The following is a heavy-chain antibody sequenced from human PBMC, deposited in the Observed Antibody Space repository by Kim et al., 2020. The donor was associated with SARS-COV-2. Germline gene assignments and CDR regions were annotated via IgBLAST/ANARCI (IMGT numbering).Heavy chain of an antibody. D-gene: IGHD4-17*01. Sequence: GGSLRLSCAASGFTFSSYGMHWVRQAPGKGLEWVAVISYDGSNKYYADSVKGRFTISRDNSKNTLYLQMNSLRAEDTAVYYCAKDQQGDYGDIIFDYWGQGTLVTVSS. V-gene: IGHV3-30*18. CDR2: ISYDGSNK. J-gene: IGHJ4*02. CDR3: AKDQQGDYGDIIFDY. CDR1: GFTFSSYG.